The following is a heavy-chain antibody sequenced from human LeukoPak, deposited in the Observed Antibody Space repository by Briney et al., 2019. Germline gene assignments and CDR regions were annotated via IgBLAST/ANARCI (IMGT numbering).Heavy chain of an antibody. CDR2: IGTSGDT. D-gene: IGHD6-19*01. CDR3: SRVGSSGWPNYFDS. J-gene: IGHJ4*02. Sequence: GSLRLSCAASGFTFSSYDMHWVRQATGKGLEWVSVIGTSGDTYYAGSVKGRFTISRENAKNSLYLQMNSLTAGDTAVYFCSRVGSSGWPNYFDSWGQGTLVTVSS. CDR1: GFTFSSYD. V-gene: IGHV3-13*04.